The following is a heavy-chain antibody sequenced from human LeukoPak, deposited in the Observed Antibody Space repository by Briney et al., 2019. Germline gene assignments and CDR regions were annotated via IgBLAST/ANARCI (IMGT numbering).Heavy chain of an antibody. CDR1: GGSISNYD. J-gene: IGHJ4*02. D-gene: IGHD6-13*01. CDR2: ISYSGST. Sequence: SETLSLTCTVSGGSISNYDWSWIRQPPGKGLEWIGYISYSGSTNYNPSLKSRVTISVDTSKNQFSLKLSSVTAADTAVYYCARAVRDSSSWVDYWGQGTLVTVSS. CDR3: ARAVRDSSSWVDY. V-gene: IGHV4-59*01.